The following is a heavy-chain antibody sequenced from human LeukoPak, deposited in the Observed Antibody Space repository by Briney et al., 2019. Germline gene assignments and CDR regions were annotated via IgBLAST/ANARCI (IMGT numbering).Heavy chain of an antibody. CDR2: ISAYNGNT. V-gene: IGHV1-18*04. CDR1: GYTFTSYG. CDR3: AGEGYYDILTGPDY. J-gene: IGHJ4*02. Sequence: ASVKVSCKASGYTFTSYGISWVRQAPGQGLEWMGWISAYNGNTNYAQKLQGRVTMTTDTSTSTAYMELRSLRSDDTAVYYCAGEGYYDILTGPDYWGQGTLVTVSS. D-gene: IGHD3-9*01.